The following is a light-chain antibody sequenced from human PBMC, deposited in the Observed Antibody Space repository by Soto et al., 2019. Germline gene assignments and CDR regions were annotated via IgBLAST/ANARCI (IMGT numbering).Light chain of an antibody. CDR3: QQRSNWRST. J-gene: IGKJ5*01. V-gene: IGKV3-11*01. CDR2: GAF. Sequence: EIVLTQSPATLSLSPGERATLSCRASQSVTNYLAWYQQKPGQPPRLLIYGAFNRAAGIPAGFSGSGSGTDFTLTISSLEPEDSAVYYCQQRSNWRSTFGQGTRLEIK. CDR1: QSVTNY.